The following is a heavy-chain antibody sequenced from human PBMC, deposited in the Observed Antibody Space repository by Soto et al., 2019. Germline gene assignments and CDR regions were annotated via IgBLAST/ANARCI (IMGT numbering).Heavy chain of an antibody. D-gene: IGHD4-17*01. CDR2: ISYDGSNK. Sequence: PGGSLRLSCAASGFTFSSYAMHWVRQAPGKGLEWVAVISYDGSNKYYADSVKGRFTISRDNSKNTLYLQMNSLRAEDTAVYYCARDSATVSYYYYYGMDVWGQGTTVTVSS. J-gene: IGHJ6*02. V-gene: IGHV3-30-3*01. CDR1: GFTFSSYA. CDR3: ARDSATVSYYYYYGMDV.